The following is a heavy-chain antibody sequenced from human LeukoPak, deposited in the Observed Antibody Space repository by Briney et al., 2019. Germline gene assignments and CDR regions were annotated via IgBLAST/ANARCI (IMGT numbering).Heavy chain of an antibody. CDR2: INTKSGRT. Sequence: ASGRVSCKTSGYSFTDYYIHWVRQAPGQGLEWMGWINTKSGRTSSARKFQGRVTMTRDPSITTVYMDMAWLTSDDTAIYFCARADFIDAGPYLIGPWGQGTLVTVSS. V-gene: IGHV1-2*02. J-gene: IGHJ5*02. D-gene: IGHD3-3*01. CDR3: ARADFIDAGPYLIGP. CDR1: GYSFTDYY.